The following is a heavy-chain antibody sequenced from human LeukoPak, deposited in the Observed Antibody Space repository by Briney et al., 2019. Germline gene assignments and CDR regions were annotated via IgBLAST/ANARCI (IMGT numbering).Heavy chain of an antibody. D-gene: IGHD3-16*01. CDR3: ARVRYRLAETYIDY. CDR2: INPNSGGT. V-gene: IGHV1-2*02. Sequence: RASVKVSCKASGYTFTVYYMHWVRQAPGQGLEWMGWINPNSGGTNYAQKFQGRVTMTRDTSVSTAYMELSRLRSDDTAVYYCARVRYRLAETYIDYWGQGTLVTVSS. J-gene: IGHJ4*02. CDR1: GYTFTVYY.